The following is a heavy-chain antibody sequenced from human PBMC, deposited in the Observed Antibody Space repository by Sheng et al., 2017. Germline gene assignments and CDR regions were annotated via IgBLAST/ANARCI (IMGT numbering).Heavy chain of an antibody. Sequence: QVQLQESGPGLVKPSGTLSLTCAVSGGSISSSNWWSWVRQPPGKGLEWIGEIYHSGSTNYNPSLKSRVTISVDKSKNQFSLKLSSVTAADTAVYYCAREGGEQQLVEQYYFDYWGQGTLVTVSS. CDR1: GGSISSSNW. D-gene: IGHD6-13*01. J-gene: IGHJ4*02. CDR2: IYHSGST. V-gene: IGHV4-4*02. CDR3: AREGGEQQLVEQYYFDY.